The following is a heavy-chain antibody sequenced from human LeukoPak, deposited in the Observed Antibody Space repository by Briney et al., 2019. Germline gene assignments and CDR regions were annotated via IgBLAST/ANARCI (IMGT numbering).Heavy chain of an antibody. V-gene: IGHV1-18*01. CDR2: ISAYNGNT. CDR1: GYTFTSYG. D-gene: IGHD2-2*01. CDR3: AAYCSSTSCYPVVGY. J-gene: IGHJ4*02. Sequence: ASVKVSCKASGYTFTSYGISWVRQAPGQGLEWMGWISAYNGNTNYAQKLQGRVTMTTDTSTSTAYMELRSLRSDDTAVYYCAAYCSSTSCYPVVGYWGQGTLVTVSS.